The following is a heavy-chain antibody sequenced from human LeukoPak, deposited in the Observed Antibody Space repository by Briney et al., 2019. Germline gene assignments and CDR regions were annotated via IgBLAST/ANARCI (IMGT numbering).Heavy chain of an antibody. CDR1: GFTFSSYS. V-gene: IGHV3-21*01. CDR2: ISSSSSYI. Sequence: PGGSLRLSCAASGFTFSSYSMNWVRQAPGKGLEWVSSISSSSSYIYYADSVKGRFTISRDNAKDSLYLQMNSLRAEDTAVYYCARSFPAARGYLDYWGQGTLVTVSS. CDR3: ARSFPAARGYLDY. J-gene: IGHJ4*02. D-gene: IGHD6-13*01.